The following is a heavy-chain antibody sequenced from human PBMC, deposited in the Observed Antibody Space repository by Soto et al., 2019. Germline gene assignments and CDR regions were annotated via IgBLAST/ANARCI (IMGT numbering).Heavy chain of an antibody. CDR2: ISSRGST. CDR3: RRNRIGGYCGGDCAASDY. CDR1: GDSISRSSYY. D-gene: IGHD2-21*02. Sequence: SETLSLTCTVSGDSISRSSYYWGWIRQPPGKGLEWIGSISSRGSTYYNPSLKSRVYFSVHTSKNQFSLKLGSVTAADRAVYYCRRNRIGGYCGGDCAASDYWGQGTLVTVSS. V-gene: IGHV4-39*01. J-gene: IGHJ4*02.